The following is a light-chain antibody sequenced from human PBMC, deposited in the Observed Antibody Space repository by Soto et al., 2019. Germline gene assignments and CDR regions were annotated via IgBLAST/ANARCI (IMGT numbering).Light chain of an antibody. CDR3: QQRYISPRT. CDR2: AAS. J-gene: IGKJ1*01. Sequence: DIPMTQSPSSLSASVGDRVTITCRASQTIRNYLNWYQHKPGKAPKLLIYAASTLQSGVPSRFSGSGSGTDFTLTISSLQPEDFATYYCQQRYISPRTFGQGTKVEIK. V-gene: IGKV1-39*01. CDR1: QTIRNY.